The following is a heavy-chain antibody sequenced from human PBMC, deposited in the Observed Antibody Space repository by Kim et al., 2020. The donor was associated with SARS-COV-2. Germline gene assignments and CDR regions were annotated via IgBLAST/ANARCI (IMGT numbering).Heavy chain of an antibody. Sequence: SETLSLTCTVSGGSISSYYWSWIRQPPGKGLEWIGYIYYSGSTNYNPSLKSRVTISVDTSKNQFSLKLSSVTAADTAVYYCARGHPGWGDSSGYQNYYYYGIDVWGQGTTVTVSS. CDR1: GGSISSYY. J-gene: IGHJ6*02. CDR3: ARGHPGWGDSSGYQNYYYYGIDV. CDR2: IYYSGST. V-gene: IGHV4-59*13. D-gene: IGHD3-22*01.